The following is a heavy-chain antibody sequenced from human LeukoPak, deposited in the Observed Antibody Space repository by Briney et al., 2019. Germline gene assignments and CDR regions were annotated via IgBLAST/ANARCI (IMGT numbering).Heavy chain of an antibody. V-gene: IGHV4-34*01. Sequence: SETLPLTCAVYGGSFSGYYWSWIRQPPGKGLEWIGEINHCGSTNYNPSLKSRVTISVDTSKSQFSLKLNSMTAADTAVYYCARGAQTYYDKAPVDYWGQGTLVTVSS. D-gene: IGHD3-22*01. CDR1: GGSFSGYY. CDR2: INHCGST. CDR3: ARGAQTYYDKAPVDY. J-gene: IGHJ4*02.